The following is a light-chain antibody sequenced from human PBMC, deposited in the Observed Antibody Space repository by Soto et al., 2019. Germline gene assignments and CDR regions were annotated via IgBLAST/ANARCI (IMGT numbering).Light chain of an antibody. V-gene: IGLV2-14*03. J-gene: IGLJ2*01. CDR1: SNDIGGYNY. CDR2: GVS. Sequence: QSALTQPASVSGSPGQSITIPCTGTSNDIGGYNYVSWYQQHPGKVPKLIIFGVSYRPSGISDRFSGSKSGNTASLTISELEHEDGDDYYCNYNGASGILFGGGTKVTVL. CDR3: NYNGASGIL.